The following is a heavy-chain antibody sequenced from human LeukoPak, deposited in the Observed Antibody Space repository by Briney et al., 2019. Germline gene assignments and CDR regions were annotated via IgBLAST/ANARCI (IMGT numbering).Heavy chain of an antibody. J-gene: IGHJ3*02. Sequence: GGSLRLSCAASGFTFSSYSMNWVRQAPGKGLEWVSYISSSSSTIYYADSVKGRFTISRDNAKNSLYLQMNSLRDEDTAVYYCARDGLLTLSDFWGGYYNGDAFDIWGQGTMVTVSS. CDR1: GFTFSSYS. CDR3: ARDGLLTLSDFWGGYYNGDAFDI. V-gene: IGHV3-48*02. CDR2: ISSSSSTI. D-gene: IGHD3-3*01.